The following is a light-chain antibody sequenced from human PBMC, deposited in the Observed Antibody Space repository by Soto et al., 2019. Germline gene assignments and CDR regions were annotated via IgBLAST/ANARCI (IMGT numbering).Light chain of an antibody. V-gene: IGKV3-11*01. J-gene: IGKJ2*01. CDR2: DAS. CDR3: QQRSNWPPYT. CDR1: QSVSSY. Sequence: EIVLTQSPATLSLSPGERATLSCRASQSVSSYLAWYQQKPGQAPRLLIYDASNRATGIPARFSGSGSGTDFTLTISSLEHEDGAVYYCQQRSNWPPYTFGQGTKLEIK.